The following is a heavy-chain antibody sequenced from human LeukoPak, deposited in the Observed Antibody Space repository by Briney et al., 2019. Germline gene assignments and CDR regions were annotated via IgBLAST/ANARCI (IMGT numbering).Heavy chain of an antibody. J-gene: IGHJ4*02. Sequence: GGALRLSCAASGFHFSSYGMQWVRQAPGKGLEWVAVIWNDGTKKYYEDSVKGRFTISRDDSKNMLHLQMNSLRAEDTAVYYCVRDNYNGYPDYWSQGTRVTVSS. D-gene: IGHD5-18*01. V-gene: IGHV3-33*01. CDR2: IWNDGTKK. CDR1: GFHFSSYG. CDR3: VRDNYNGYPDY.